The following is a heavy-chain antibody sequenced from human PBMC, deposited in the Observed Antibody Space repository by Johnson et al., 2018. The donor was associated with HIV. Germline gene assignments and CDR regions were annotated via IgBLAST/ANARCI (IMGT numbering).Heavy chain of an antibody. J-gene: IGHJ3*02. Sequence: VQLVESGGGLVQPGGSLRLSCAASGFTFSSYAMHWVRQAPGKGLEYVSAISSNGGSTYYANSVKGRFTISRDNSKNTLYLQMGSLRAEDTAVYYCAKVYCGGDCSFGGAAFNIWGQGTMVTVSS. CDR1: GFTFSSYA. CDR2: ISSNGGST. D-gene: IGHD2-21*02. V-gene: IGHV3-64*01. CDR3: AKVYCGGDCSFGGAAFNI.